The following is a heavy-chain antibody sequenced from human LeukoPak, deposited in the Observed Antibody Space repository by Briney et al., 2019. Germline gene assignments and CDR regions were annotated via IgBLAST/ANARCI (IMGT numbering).Heavy chain of an antibody. Sequence: GGSLRLSCAASGFTFSSYAMSWVRQAPGKGLEWVSYISSSGSTIYYADSVKGRFTISRDNAKNSLYLQMNSLRAEDTAVYYCASLGPARYSISAFDIWGQGTMVTVSS. CDR3: ASLGPARYSISAFDI. V-gene: IGHV3-48*04. CDR1: GFTFSSYA. CDR2: ISSSGSTI. D-gene: IGHD1-1*01. J-gene: IGHJ3*02.